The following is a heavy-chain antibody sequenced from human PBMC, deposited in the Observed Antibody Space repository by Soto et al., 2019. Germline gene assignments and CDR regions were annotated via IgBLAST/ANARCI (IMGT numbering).Heavy chain of an antibody. V-gene: IGHV4-31*02. CDR2: LYYSGST. CDR1: GASISSGGFY. CDR3: ERGYCSGGSCYSGHGFDI. Sequence: TLSLTCTVSGASISSGGFYWSWIRQHPGKALEWIGFLYYSGSTYYNPSLRSRLTISVDTSKNQFSLTLSSVTAADTAVYYCERGYCSGGSCYSGHGFDIWGQGTMVTVS. J-gene: IGHJ3*02. D-gene: IGHD2-15*01.